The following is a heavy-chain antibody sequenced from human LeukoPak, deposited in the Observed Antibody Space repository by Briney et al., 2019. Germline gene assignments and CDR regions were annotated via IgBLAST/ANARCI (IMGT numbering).Heavy chain of an antibody. V-gene: IGHV4-31*03. Sequence: SETLSLTCTVSGGSITSGGYYWSWIRQLPGKALEWIGYAYYTGTTYYTPSLKSRLTISVDKSKNQFSLKVSSVTAADTGVYFCARTKGDFPPFLWGQGTLVTVSS. CDR1: GGSITSGGYY. CDR3: ARTKGDFPPFL. J-gene: IGHJ4*02. CDR2: AYYTGTT. D-gene: IGHD2-21*02.